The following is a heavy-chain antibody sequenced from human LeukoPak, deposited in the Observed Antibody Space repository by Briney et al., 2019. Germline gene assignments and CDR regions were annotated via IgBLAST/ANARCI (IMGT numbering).Heavy chain of an antibody. V-gene: IGHV4-34*01. Sequence: PSETLSLTCAVYGGSFSDYYWSRIRQPPGKGLEWIEEINHSGSTNYNPSLKSRVTISVDTSKNQFSLKLSSVTAADTAVYYCARGHDGLIAARQRDYYYYGMDGWGQGTTVTVPS. D-gene: IGHD6-6*01. CDR3: ARGHDGLIAARQRDYYYYGMDG. J-gene: IGHJ6*02. CDR2: INHSGST. CDR1: GGSFSDYY.